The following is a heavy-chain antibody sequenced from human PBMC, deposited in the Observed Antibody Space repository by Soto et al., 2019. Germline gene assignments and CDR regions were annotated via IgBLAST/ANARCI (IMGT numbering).Heavy chain of an antibody. V-gene: IGHV4-59*01. D-gene: IGHD2-21*02. CDR2: IYYSGST. CDR3: ARDLWGYCGTDCYPLDV. CDR1: GGSISSYY. Sequence: SETLSLTCTVSGGSISSYYWSWIRQPPGKGLEWIGYIYYSGSTNYDPSLKSRVTISVDTSKNQFFLKLSSVTAADTAVYYCARDLWGYCGTDCYPLDVWGQGTTVTVSS. J-gene: IGHJ6*02.